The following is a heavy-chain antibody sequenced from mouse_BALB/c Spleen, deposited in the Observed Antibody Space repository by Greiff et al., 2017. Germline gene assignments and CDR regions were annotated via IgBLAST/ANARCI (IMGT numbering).Heavy chain of an antibody. V-gene: IGHV1-4*01. D-gene: IGHD1-1*01. CDR3: ANYGSSSAWFAY. Sequence: LEESGAELARPGASVKMSCKASGYTFTSYTMHWVKQRPGQGLEWIGYINPSSGYTNYNQKFKDKATLTADKSSSTAYMQLSSLTSEDSAVYYCANYGSSSAWFAYWGQGTLVTVSA. J-gene: IGHJ3*01. CDR1: GYTFTSYT. CDR2: INPSSGYT.